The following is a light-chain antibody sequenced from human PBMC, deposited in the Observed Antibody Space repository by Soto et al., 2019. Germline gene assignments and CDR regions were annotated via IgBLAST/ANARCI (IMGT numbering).Light chain of an antibody. CDR3: QQYNNWPPIT. CDR2: ESS. Sequence: EIVLTQSPATLSLSPGERATLSCMASQNVANYLDWYQQKPGQAPRLLIYESSTRATGIPARFSGSGSGTEFTLTISSLQSEDFAVYYCQQYNNWPPITFGQGTRLEIK. CDR1: QNVANY. J-gene: IGKJ5*01. V-gene: IGKV3-15*01.